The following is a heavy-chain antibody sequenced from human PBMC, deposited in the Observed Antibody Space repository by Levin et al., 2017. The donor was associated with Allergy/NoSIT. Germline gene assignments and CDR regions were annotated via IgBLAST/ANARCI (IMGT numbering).Heavy chain of an antibody. CDR1: GFTFSGSA. Sequence: SGGSLRLSCAASGFTFSGSAMHWVRQASGKGPEWLGRIRSKANNYATVYTASVKGRFTISRDDSKNTAYLQMNSLKTEDTAVYYCSRHWNLDIGDYTFDYWGQGTLVTVSS. J-gene: IGHJ4*02. V-gene: IGHV3-73*01. CDR2: IRSKANNYAT. CDR3: SRHWNLDIGDYTFDY. D-gene: IGHD4-17*01.